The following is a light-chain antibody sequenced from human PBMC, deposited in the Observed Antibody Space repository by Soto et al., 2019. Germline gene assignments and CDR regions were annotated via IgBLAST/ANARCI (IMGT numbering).Light chain of an antibody. CDR2: DAS. CDR3: QQRSNWPIT. V-gene: IGKV3-11*01. CDR1: QSVSSY. Sequence: EIVLTQSPATLSLSPGERATLYCRASQSVSSYLAWYQQKPGQAPRLLIYDASNRATGIPARFSGSGSGTDFTLTISSLEPEDFALYYCQQRSNWPITFGQGTRLEIK. J-gene: IGKJ5*01.